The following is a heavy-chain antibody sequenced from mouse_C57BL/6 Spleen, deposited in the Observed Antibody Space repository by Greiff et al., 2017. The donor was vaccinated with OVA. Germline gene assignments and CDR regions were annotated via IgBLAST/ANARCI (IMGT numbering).Heavy chain of an antibody. V-gene: IGHV1-39*01. CDR2: INPNYGTT. CDR1: GYSFTDYY. D-gene: IGHD1-1*01. Sequence: VQLQQSGPELVKPGASVKISCKASGYSFTDYYMNWVKQSHGKSLEWIGVINPNYGTTSYNQKFKGKATLTVDQSSSTAYMQLNSLTSEDSAVYYCASTTDRVYAKDYWGQGTSVTVSS. CDR3: ASTTDRVYAKDY. J-gene: IGHJ4*01.